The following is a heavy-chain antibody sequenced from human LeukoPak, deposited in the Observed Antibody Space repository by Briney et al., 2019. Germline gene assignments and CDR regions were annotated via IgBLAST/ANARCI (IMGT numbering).Heavy chain of an antibody. D-gene: IGHD2-2*01. CDR3: ARESGSRSYYCYMDV. CDR2: ISSTSSYI. V-gene: IGHV3-21*01. J-gene: IGHJ6*03. Sequence: PVGSLRLSSAASGFTFSSYSMNWVRQAPGKGLEGCSSISSTSSYIYYADSLKGRFTISTDNAKNSMYLQMNSLGDEDTAVYYCARESGSRSYYCYMDVWGKGTTVTVSS. CDR1: GFTFSSYS.